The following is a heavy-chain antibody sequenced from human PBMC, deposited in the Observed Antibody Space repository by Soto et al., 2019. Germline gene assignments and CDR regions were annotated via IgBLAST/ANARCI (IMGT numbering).Heavy chain of an antibody. J-gene: IGHJ4*02. CDR1: GFTFSSHG. D-gene: IGHD3-16*01. CDR3: ARWGPDKVLDY. V-gene: IGHV3-33*01. CDR2: IWYDGSNK. Sequence: QVQLVESGGGVVQPGRSLRVSCAASGFTFSSHGMHWVRQAPGKGLEWVAVIWYDGSNKYYGESVKGRFIISRDNSKNTVDLQMNRLTAEDTAIYYCARWGPDKVLDYWGQGTLVTVSS.